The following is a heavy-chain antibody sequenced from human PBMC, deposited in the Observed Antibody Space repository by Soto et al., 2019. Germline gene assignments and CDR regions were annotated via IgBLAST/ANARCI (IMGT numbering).Heavy chain of an antibody. CDR2: INHSGST. Sequence: SETLSLTCTVSGGSISSSTYYWGWIRQPPGTGLEWIGEINHSGSTNYNPSLKSRVTISVDTSKNQFSLKLTSVTAADTAVYYCARDKITGLFDYWGQGTLVTVSS. CDR3: ARDKITGLFDY. D-gene: IGHD2-8*02. J-gene: IGHJ4*02. V-gene: IGHV4-39*07. CDR1: GGSISSSTYY.